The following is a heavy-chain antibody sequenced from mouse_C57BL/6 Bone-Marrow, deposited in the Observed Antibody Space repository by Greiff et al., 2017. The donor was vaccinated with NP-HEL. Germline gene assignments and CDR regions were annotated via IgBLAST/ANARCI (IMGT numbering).Heavy chain of an antibody. D-gene: IGHD1-1*02. CDR3: ARVLIGARWDFAY. V-gene: IGHV1-62-2*01. CDR1: GYTFTDYI. CDR2: FNPGSGGI. J-gene: IGHJ3*01. Sequence: VQLQQSGAELVKPGASVKLSCKASGYTFTDYIIHWVKQRPGQGLEWIGGFNPGSGGIKYNEKFKAKATLTADNSSSTVYMVLSRLTSEDSAVYCCARVLIGARWDFAYWGQGTLVTVSA.